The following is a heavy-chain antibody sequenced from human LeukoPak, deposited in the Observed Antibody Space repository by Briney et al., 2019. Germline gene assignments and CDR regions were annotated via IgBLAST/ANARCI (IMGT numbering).Heavy chain of an antibody. V-gene: IGHV4-39*01. CDR2: IYYSGST. Sequence: PSETLSLTCTVSGGSISSSSYYRGWIRQPPGEGLEWIGSIYYSGSTYYNPSLKSRVTISVDTSKNQFSLKLSSVTAADTAVYYCARWGDDKRTDYWGQGTLVTVPS. CDR3: ARWGDDKRTDY. D-gene: IGHD3-16*01. J-gene: IGHJ4*02. CDR1: GGSISSSSYY.